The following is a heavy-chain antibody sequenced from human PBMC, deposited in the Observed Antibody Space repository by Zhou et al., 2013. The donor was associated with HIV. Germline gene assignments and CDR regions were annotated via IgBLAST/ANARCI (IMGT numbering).Heavy chain of an antibody. V-gene: IGHV1-69*04. Sequence: QVQLVQSGTEVKKPGSSVKVSCKASGGTFSSYAISWVRQAPGQGLEWMGRIIPILGIANYAQKFQGRVTITADKSTSTAYMELSSLRSEDTAVYYCARYSGYDNPNYYYYMDVWGKGTTVTVSS. CDR1: GGTFSSYA. D-gene: IGHD5-12*01. CDR2: IIPILGIA. J-gene: IGHJ6*03. CDR3: ARYSGYDNPNYYYYMDV.